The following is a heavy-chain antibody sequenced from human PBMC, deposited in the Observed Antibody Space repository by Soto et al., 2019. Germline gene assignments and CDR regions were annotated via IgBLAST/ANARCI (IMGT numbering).Heavy chain of an antibody. J-gene: IGHJ4*02. V-gene: IGHV3-23*01. D-gene: IGHD1-1*01. CDR1: GFTFNTNS. Sequence: DVQLLESGGSLVQPGGSLRLSCAASGFTFNTNSMSWVRQAPGKGLEWVSAISSSGGSTYYADSVKGRFIISRDNSQNTLYLQMNSLRAEDTAVYYCATPDGATYNFRYWGQGTLVTVSS. CDR2: ISSSGGST. CDR3: ATPDGATYNFRY.